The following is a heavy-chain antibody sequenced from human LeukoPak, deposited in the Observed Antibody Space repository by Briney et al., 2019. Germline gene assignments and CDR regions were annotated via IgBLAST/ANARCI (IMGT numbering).Heavy chain of an antibody. CDR1: GYTFTSYD. CDR3: ARVMGIAARRYYYYMDV. D-gene: IGHD6-6*01. CDR2: MNPNSGNT. J-gene: IGHJ6*03. V-gene: IGHV1-8*01. Sequence: SVKVSCKASGYTFTSYDINWVRQATGQGLEWMGWMNPNSGNTGYAQKFQGRVTMTRNTSISTAYMELSSLRSEDTAVYYCARVMGIAARRYYYYMDVWGKGTTVTVSS.